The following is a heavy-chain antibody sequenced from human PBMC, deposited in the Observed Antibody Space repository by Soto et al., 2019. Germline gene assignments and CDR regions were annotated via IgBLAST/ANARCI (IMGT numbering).Heavy chain of an antibody. CDR2: MNPNSGNT. V-gene: IGHV1-8*01. CDR3: ASVGVYCSGCSCYLSLHYDPFDI. J-gene: IGHJ3*02. D-gene: IGHD2-15*01. CDR1: GYTFTSYD. Sequence: GASVKVSCKASGYTFTSYDINWVRQATGQGLEWMGWMNPNSGNTGYAQKFQGRVTMTRNTSISTAYMELSSLRSEDTAVYYCASVGVYCSGCSCYLSLHYDPFDIWGQGTMVPVSS.